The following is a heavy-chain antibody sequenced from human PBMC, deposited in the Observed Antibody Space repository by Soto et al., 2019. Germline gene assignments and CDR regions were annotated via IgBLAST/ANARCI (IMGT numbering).Heavy chain of an antibody. D-gene: IGHD2-15*01. CDR1: GASITTYY. J-gene: IGHJ5*02. CDR3: ARDLKEYCSDGKCNWFDP. Sequence: ADTLSVTWTVSGASITTYYWSWIRQPPGKGLEWIGYISYSGSTDYNPSLKSRVTISFDASKNQISLQVRSATAADAAVYYCARDLKEYCSDGKCNWFDPWGQGTLVTVSS. V-gene: IGHV4-59*01. CDR2: ISYSGST.